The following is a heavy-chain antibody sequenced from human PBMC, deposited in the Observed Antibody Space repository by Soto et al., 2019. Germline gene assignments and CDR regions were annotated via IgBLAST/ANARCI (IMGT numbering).Heavy chain of an antibody. J-gene: IGHJ4*02. CDR2: ISYDGSNK. CDR3: ARAMGDGYNPYYFDY. CDR1: GFTFSSYA. V-gene: IGHV3-30-3*01. D-gene: IGHD5-12*01. Sequence: SLRLSCAASGFTFSSYAMHWVRQAPGKGLEWVAVISYDGSNKYYADSVKGRFTISRDNSKNTLYLQMNSLRAEDTAVYYCARAMGDGYNPYYFDYWGQGALVTVSS.